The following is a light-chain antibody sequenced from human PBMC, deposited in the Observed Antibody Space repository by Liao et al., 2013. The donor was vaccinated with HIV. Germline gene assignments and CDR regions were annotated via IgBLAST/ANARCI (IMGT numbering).Light chain of an antibody. Sequence: SYGLTQPPSVSVSTGQTASITCYGDNLSNILGNKYLHWYQLRPGQSPVLVIYQDTKRPSGIPERFSGSNSGNTATLTISGTQAMDEADYYCQAWDSSTALFGTGTKVTVL. CDR3: QAWDSSTAL. J-gene: IGLJ1*01. CDR1: NLSNILGNKY. V-gene: IGLV3-1*01. CDR2: QDT.